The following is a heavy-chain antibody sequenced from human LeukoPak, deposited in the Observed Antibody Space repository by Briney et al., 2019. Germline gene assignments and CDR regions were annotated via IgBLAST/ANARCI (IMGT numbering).Heavy chain of an antibody. CDR2: ISWNSGSI. Sequence: PGGSLRLSCAASGFTFDDYAMHWVRQAPGKGLEWVSGISWNSGSIGYADSVKGRFTISRDNAKNSLYLQMNSLRAEDTALYYCAKSMPGRWDYGVDVWGQGTTVTVSS. D-gene: IGHD1-26*01. CDR1: GFTFDDYA. V-gene: IGHV3-9*01. J-gene: IGHJ6*02. CDR3: AKSMPGRWDYGVDV.